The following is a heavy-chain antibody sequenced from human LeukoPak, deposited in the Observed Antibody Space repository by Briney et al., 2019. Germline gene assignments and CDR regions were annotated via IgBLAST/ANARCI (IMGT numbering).Heavy chain of an antibody. CDR2: ITPSGGGT. V-gene: IGHV3-23*01. D-gene: IGHD4-17*01. Sequence: KGLEWVSAITPSGGGTYYADPVKGRFTISRDDSKHTLYLQMNSLRAEDTAVYYCAKRLTTKTFDYWGQGTLVTVSS. CDR3: AKRLTTKTFDY. J-gene: IGHJ4*02.